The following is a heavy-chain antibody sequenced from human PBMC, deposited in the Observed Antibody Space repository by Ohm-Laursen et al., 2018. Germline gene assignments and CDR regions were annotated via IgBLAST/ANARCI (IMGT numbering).Heavy chain of an antibody. CDR1: GAPISTHY. V-gene: IGHV4-59*07. J-gene: IGHJ3*02. Sequence: SDTLSLTCTVSGAPISTHYWSWIRQPPGKGLEWTGYVYYSGTTNYNPSLKSRVTISLNTSKNQFSLKLSSVTAADTAVYYCARRGHAFDIWGQGTMVTVSS. CDR2: VYYSGTT. CDR3: ARRGHAFDI.